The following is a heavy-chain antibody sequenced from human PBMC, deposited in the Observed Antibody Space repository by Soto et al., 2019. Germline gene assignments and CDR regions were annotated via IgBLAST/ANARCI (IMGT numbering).Heavy chain of an antibody. J-gene: IGHJ6*02. V-gene: IGHV3-23*01. Sequence: GGSLRLSRAASGFTFSSYAMSWVRPAPGKRLECVSAISGSGGSTYYADSVKGRFTISRDNSKNTLYLQMNSLRAEDTAVYYCAKSGGVDTAMDYYYYYGMDVWGQGTTVTVSS. CDR1: GFTFSSYA. CDR2: ISGSGGST. D-gene: IGHD5-18*01. CDR3: AKSGGVDTAMDYYYYYGMDV.